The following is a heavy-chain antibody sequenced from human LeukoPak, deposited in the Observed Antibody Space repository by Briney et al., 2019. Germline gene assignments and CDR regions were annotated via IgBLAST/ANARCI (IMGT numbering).Heavy chain of an antibody. Sequence: GGSLRLSCAASGFTFDDYAMHWVRQAPGKGLEWVSGISWNSGSIGYADSVKGRFTISRDNSKNTLYLQMNSLRAEDTAVYYCAKAAGYSSGWVDYWGQGTLVTVSS. J-gene: IGHJ4*02. V-gene: IGHV3-9*01. D-gene: IGHD6-19*01. CDR3: AKAAGYSSGWVDY. CDR1: GFTFDDYA. CDR2: ISWNSGSI.